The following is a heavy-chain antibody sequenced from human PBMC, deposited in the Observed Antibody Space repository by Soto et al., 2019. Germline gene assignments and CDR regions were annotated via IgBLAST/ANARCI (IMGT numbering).Heavy chain of an antibody. V-gene: IGHV5-51*01. J-gene: IGHJ4*02. CDR1: SYW. CDR3: AGQPAVTSATDF. Sequence: SYWSGWVRQLPGKGLEWMGIIYPGDSDTRYSPSFQGQVTISADKSISTAYLQWSSLKASDSAMYYCAGQPAVTSATDFWGQGTLVTVSS. CDR2: IYPGDSDT. D-gene: IGHD4-17*01.